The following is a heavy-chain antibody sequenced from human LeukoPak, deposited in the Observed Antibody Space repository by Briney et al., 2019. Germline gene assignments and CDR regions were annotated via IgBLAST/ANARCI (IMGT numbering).Heavy chain of an antibody. J-gene: IGHJ4*02. V-gene: IGHV4-59*01. D-gene: IGHD2-2*01. CDR3: ARSGEYCSSTSCYAYFDY. CDR2: IYYSGST. CDR1: GGSISSYY. Sequence: SETLSLTCTVSGGSISSYYWSWIRQPPGKGLEWIGYIYYSGSTNYNPSLKSRVTISVDTSKNQFSLKLSSVTAADTAVYYCARSGEYCSSTSCYAYFDYWGQGTLVTVSS.